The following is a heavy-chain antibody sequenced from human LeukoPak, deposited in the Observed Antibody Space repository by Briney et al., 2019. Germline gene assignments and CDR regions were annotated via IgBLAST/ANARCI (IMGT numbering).Heavy chain of an antibody. CDR2: ISGSGGST. V-gene: IGHV3-23*01. D-gene: IGHD2-21*01. J-gene: IGHJ4*02. Sequence: GGSLRLSCAASGFTFSSYSMNWVRQAPGKGLEWVSAISGSGGSTYYADSVKGRFTISRDNSKNTLYLQMNSLRAENTAVYYCAKFLPTHIVVANYYFDYWGQGTLVTVSS. CDR1: GFTFSSYS. CDR3: AKFLPTHIVVANYYFDY.